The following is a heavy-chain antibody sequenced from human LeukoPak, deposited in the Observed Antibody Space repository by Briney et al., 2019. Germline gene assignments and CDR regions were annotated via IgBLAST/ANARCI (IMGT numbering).Heavy chain of an antibody. V-gene: IGHV3-23*01. CDR1: GFTFGKYA. CDR2: ISGSGNET. Sequence: PGGSLKLSCAGCGFTFGKYAMTWVGETPGKGGEGVAVISGSGNETYYAESVKGRFTISRDNSKRTLYLQMDSLRADDTAIYYCAKDRAGANWGQGTLVLVSS. J-gene: IGHJ4*02. CDR3: AKDRAGAN.